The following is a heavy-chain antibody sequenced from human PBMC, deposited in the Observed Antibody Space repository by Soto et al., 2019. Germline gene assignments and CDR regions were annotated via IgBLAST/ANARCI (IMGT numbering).Heavy chain of an antibody. Sequence: GESLKISCKGSGYSFTSYWISWVRQMPGKGLEWMGRIDPSDSYTNYSPSFQGHVTISADKSISTAYLQWSSLKASDTAMYYCASQTYCGGDCYSEPYGMDVWGQGTTVTVSS. D-gene: IGHD2-21*02. CDR1: GYSFTSYW. J-gene: IGHJ6*02. CDR3: ASQTYCGGDCYSEPYGMDV. V-gene: IGHV5-10-1*01. CDR2: IDPSDSYT.